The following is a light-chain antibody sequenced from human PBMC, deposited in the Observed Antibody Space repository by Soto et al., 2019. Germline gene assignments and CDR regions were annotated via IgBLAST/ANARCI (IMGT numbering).Light chain of an antibody. CDR2: DNN. V-gene: IGLV1-51*01. J-gene: IGLJ2*01. CDR3: GTWDSSLSVVV. CDR1: SSNIGNNY. Sequence: QSVLTQPPSVSAAPGQTVTISCSGSSSNIGNNYVSWYQQFPGTAPKLLIYDNNQRPSGISDRFSVSKSGTSATLGITGLQTGDEADYYCGTWDSSLSVVVFGGGTKLTVL.